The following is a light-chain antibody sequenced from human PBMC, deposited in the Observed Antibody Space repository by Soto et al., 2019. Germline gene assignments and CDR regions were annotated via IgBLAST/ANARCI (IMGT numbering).Light chain of an antibody. CDR3: QQNGGSPPYT. Sequence: EVVLTQSPGTLSLSPGDRSTVSCRASQTVHSSFFAWYQQKGGQAHRLLIYGTSNRAAGIPDRFSGHGSGTDFTLTIDGLEHEDFAMYFCQQNGGSPPYTFGRG. CDR2: GTS. CDR1: QTVHSSF. V-gene: IGKV3-20*01. J-gene: IGKJ2*01.